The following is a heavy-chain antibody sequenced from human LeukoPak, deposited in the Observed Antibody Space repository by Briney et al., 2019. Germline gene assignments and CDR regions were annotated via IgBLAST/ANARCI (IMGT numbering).Heavy chain of an antibody. CDR3: VRVKHARGWFDP. CDR1: GGSISSGGYY. CDR2: IYYSGST. J-gene: IGHJ5*02. Sequence: PSQTLSLTCTVSGGSISSGGYYWSWIRQHPGKGLEWIGYIYYSGSTYYNPSLKSRVTISVDTSKNQFSLKLSSVTAADTAVYYCVRVKHARGWFDPWGQGTLVTVSS. V-gene: IGHV4-31*03. D-gene: IGHD2-2*01.